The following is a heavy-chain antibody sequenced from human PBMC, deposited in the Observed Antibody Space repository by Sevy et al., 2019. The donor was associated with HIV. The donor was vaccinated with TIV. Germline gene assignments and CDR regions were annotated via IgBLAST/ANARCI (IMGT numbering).Heavy chain of an antibody. CDR3: TAGTGRSDFDY. CDR1: GFTFSDAW. V-gene: IGHV3-15*01. CDR2: IKSKTDSATR. Sequence: WGSLRLSCAASGFTFSDAWMSWVRQAPGKGLEWIGRIKSKTDSATRDFAAPVKGRFSISRDDSKNMVYLQMSSLKTEDTAVYYCTAGTGRSDFDYWGQGTLVTVSS. J-gene: IGHJ4*02. D-gene: IGHD2-15*01.